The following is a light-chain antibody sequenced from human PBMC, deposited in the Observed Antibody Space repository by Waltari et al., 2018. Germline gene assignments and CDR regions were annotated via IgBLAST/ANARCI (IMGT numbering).Light chain of an antibody. V-gene: IGKV2-30*02. Sequence: DVVMTKSPLSLPVTLGQPASISCRSSQSLVHSAGNTYLNWFQQRPGQSPRRLFYRVSNRDSGVPDRFSGSGSGTDFTLKITRVEAEDVGVYYCMQGTHWPWTFGQGTKVEIK. J-gene: IGKJ1*01. CDR2: RVS. CDR1: QSLVHSAGNTY. CDR3: MQGTHWPWT.